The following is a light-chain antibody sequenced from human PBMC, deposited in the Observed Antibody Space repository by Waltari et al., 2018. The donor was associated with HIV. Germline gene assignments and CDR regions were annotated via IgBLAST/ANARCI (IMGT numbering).Light chain of an antibody. CDR3: GTWDNSLSAGF. Sequence: QSVLTQPPSVSAPPGQKVTISCSGSSSSFGNNYVSWYQQVPGTAPKPLIYDNNRRPSGIPDRLSGSKSGTSATLAITGLQTGDEADYYCGTWDNSLSAGFFGGGTKLTVL. V-gene: IGLV1-51*01. CDR2: DNN. J-gene: IGLJ2*01. CDR1: SSSFGNNY.